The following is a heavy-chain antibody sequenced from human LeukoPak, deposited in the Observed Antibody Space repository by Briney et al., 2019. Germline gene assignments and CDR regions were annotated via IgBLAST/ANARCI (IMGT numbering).Heavy chain of an antibody. Sequence: PGGSLRLSCTTSGFIFSNYGMHWVRQAPGKGLEWVAFIRHDGSNKYYADSVKGRFTISRDNSKNTLYLQMNSLRPEDTAVYYCARDLHCSGGSCYSGLHYWGQGTLVTVSS. V-gene: IGHV3-30*02. CDR2: IRHDGSNK. CDR3: ARDLHCSGGSCYSGLHY. D-gene: IGHD2-15*01. J-gene: IGHJ4*02. CDR1: GFIFSNYG.